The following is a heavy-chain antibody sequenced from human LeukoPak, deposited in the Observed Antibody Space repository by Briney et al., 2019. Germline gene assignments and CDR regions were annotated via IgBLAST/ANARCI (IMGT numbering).Heavy chain of an antibody. CDR2: IYTSGST. CDR1: GGSISSGSDY. D-gene: IGHD3-3*01. Sequence: SETLSLTCTVSGGSISSGSDYWSWIRQPAGKGLEWIGRIYTSGSTNYNPSLKSRVTISVVTSKNQFSLKLSSVTAADTAVYYCAREKPYYDFWSGYPDYWGQGTLVTVSS. V-gene: IGHV4-61*02. CDR3: AREKPYYDFWSGYPDY. J-gene: IGHJ4*02.